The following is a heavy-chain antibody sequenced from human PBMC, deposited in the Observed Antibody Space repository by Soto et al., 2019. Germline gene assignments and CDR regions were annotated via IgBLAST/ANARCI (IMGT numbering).Heavy chain of an antibody. Sequence: DSVKVSFKASGYTFTGYYMHWVRQAPGQGLEWMGWINPNSGGTNYAQKFQGRVTMTRDTSISTAYMELSRLRSDDTAVYYCARSTFWSGYYTGQYYYYYGMDVWGQGTTVTVSS. J-gene: IGHJ6*02. D-gene: IGHD3-3*01. CDR3: ARSTFWSGYYTGQYYYYYGMDV. CDR1: GYTFTGYY. V-gene: IGHV1-2*02. CDR2: INPNSGGT.